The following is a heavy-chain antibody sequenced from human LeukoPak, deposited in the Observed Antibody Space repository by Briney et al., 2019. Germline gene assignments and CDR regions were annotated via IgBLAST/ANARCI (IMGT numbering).Heavy chain of an antibody. J-gene: IGHJ3*02. D-gene: IGHD3-22*01. CDR3: AKVNYDSSGYDAFDT. Sequence: GGSLRLSCAASGFTFSSYAMSWVRQAPGKGLEWVSAISGSGGSTYYADSVKGRFTISRDNSKNTLYLQMNSLRAEDTAVYYCAKVNYDSSGYDAFDTWGQGTMVTVSS. CDR1: GFTFSSYA. V-gene: IGHV3-23*01. CDR2: ISGSGGST.